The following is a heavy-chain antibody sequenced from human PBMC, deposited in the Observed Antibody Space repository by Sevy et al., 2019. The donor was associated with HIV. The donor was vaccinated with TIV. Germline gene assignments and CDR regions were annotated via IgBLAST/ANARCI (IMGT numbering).Heavy chain of an antibody. CDR2: FDPEDGET. D-gene: IGHD3-3*01. J-gene: IGHJ6*02. V-gene: IGHV1-24*01. CDR1: GYTLIKLP. CDR3: ATLDFCSDYPLYGTDV. Sequence: ASVKVSCKVSGYTLIKLPMHWVRQAPGKGLEWMGGFDPEDGETIYAQKFQGRVTMTEDTSTDTAYMELSSLRSDDTAVYYCATLDFCSDYPLYGTDVWGQGTTVTVSS.